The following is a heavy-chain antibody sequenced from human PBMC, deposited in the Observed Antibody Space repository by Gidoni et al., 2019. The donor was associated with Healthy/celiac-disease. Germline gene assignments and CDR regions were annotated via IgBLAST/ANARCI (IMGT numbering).Heavy chain of an antibody. V-gene: IGHV3-21*01. J-gene: IGHJ4*02. Sequence: SLRLSCAASGFTFSSYSMNWVRQAPGKGLEWVSSISSSSSYIYYADSVKGRFTISRDNAKNALYLQMNSLRAEATAVYYCASSVRIAVAGTGGYWGQGTLVTVSS. CDR2: ISSSSSYI. D-gene: IGHD6-19*01. CDR3: ASSVRIAVAGTGGY. CDR1: GFTFSSYS.